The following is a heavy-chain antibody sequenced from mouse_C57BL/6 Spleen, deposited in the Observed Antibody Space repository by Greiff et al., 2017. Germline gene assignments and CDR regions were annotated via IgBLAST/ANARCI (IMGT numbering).Heavy chain of an antibody. V-gene: IGHV1-85*01. D-gene: IGHD2-2*01. CDR2: LYPRDGST. Sequence: VQLQQSGPELVKPGASVKLSCKASGYTFTSYDINWVKQRPGQGLEWIGWLYPRDGSTKYNEKFKGKATLTVDTSSSTAYMELHSLTSEDSAVYFCARHLLWLREDYFDYWGQGTTLTVSS. CDR1: GYTFTSYD. CDR3: ARHLLWLREDYFDY. J-gene: IGHJ2*01.